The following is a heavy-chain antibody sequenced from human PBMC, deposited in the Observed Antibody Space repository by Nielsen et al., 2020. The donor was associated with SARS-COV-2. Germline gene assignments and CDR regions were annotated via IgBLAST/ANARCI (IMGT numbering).Heavy chain of an antibody. CDR2: ISYDGSNK. CDR1: GFTFSSYA. D-gene: IGHD2-15*01. Sequence: GESLKISCAASGFTFSSYAMHWVRQAPGKGLEWVAVISYDGSNKYYADSVKGRFTISRDNSKNTLYLQMNSLRAEDTAVYYCARGDIVVVVAGFDYWGQGTLVTVSS. V-gene: IGHV3-30*04. J-gene: IGHJ4*02. CDR3: ARGDIVVVVAGFDY.